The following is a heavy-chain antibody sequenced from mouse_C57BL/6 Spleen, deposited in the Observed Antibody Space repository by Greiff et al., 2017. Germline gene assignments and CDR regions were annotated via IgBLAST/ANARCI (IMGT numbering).Heavy chain of an antibody. J-gene: IGHJ1*03. CDR3: AIDYDYDGYFDV. V-gene: IGHV1-52*01. CDR2: IDPSDSAT. Sequence: QVQLQQPGAELVRPGSSVKLSCKASGYTFTSYWMHWVKQRPIQGLEWLGNIDPSDSATHSNQKFKDKATLTVAKSSSTAYMQLSILTAEDSAVYYCAIDYDYDGYFDVWGTGTTVTVAS. D-gene: IGHD2-4*01. CDR1: GYTFTSYW.